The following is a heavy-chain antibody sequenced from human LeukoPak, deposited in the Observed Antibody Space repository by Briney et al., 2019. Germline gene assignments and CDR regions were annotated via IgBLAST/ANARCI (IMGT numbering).Heavy chain of an antibody. CDR2: INQDGSEK. Sequence: PGGSLRLSCAASGFTFSDYFMTWIRQAPGKGLEWVANINQDGSEKYYVDSVKGRFTISRDNAKNSLYLQMDSLRAEDSAMYYCARDASGSFYDYWGQGTLVTVSS. V-gene: IGHV3-7*01. J-gene: IGHJ4*02. D-gene: IGHD1-26*01. CDR3: ARDASGSFYDY. CDR1: GFTFSDYF.